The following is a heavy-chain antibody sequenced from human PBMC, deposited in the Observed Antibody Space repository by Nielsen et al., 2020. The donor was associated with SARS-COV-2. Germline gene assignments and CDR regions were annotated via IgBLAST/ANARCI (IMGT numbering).Heavy chain of an antibody. V-gene: IGHV3-23*01. J-gene: IGHJ4*02. CDR1: GFTFSSYA. Sequence: GESLKISCAASGFTFSSYAMSWVRQAPGKGLEWVSSISGSGVSTFYADSVKGRFTISRDNSKNTLYLQLSSLRAEDTAVHFCVKGYADYSYYFDYWGQGALVTVS. CDR2: ISGSGVST. CDR3: VKGYADYSYYFDY. D-gene: IGHD4-17*01.